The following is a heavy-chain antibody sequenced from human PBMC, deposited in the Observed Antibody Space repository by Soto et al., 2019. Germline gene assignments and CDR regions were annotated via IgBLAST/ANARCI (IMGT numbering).Heavy chain of an antibody. V-gene: IGHV3-30*18. Sequence: GFARLSCAASGFTFSSDGMHWVRQAPGKGLEWVAVISYDGSNKYYADSVKGRFTISRDNSKNTLYLQMNSLRAEDTAVYYCANCYYYDSSGYYYAAYYYGMDVSGQGTTVTVSS. CDR2: ISYDGSNK. CDR1: GFTFSSDG. CDR3: ANCYYYDSSGYYYAAYYYGMDV. J-gene: IGHJ6*02. D-gene: IGHD3-22*01.